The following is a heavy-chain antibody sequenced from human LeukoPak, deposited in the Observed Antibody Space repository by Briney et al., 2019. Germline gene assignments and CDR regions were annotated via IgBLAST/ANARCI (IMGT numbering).Heavy chain of an antibody. D-gene: IGHD3-10*01. J-gene: IGHJ4*01. CDR3: ARGSGAPTAFPLDF. CDR2: IYPSGT. V-gene: IGHV4-4*09. Sequence: PSETLSLTCTVSGASLGRFYWAWVRQPPGERPEWIGYIYPSGTDYNPSLKSRVIISAGTSKNQFSLSLRSVTAADTAVYYCARGSGAPTAFPLDFWGPGLLVTVSS. CDR1: GASLGRFY.